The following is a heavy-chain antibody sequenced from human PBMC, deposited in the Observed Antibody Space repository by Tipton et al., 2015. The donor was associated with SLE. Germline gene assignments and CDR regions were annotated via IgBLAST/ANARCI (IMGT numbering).Heavy chain of an antibody. CDR1: GYSFTSY. V-gene: IGHV4-34*01. CDR2: INHSGST. D-gene: IGHD5-24*01. CDR3: ARVWLQTYYFDY. J-gene: IGHJ4*02. Sequence: QVQLVQSGAEVKKPGESLRISCKGSGYSFTSYWSWIRQPPGKGLEWIGEINHSGSTNYNPSLKSRVTTSVDTSKNQFSLKSSSVTAADTAVYYCARVWLQTYYFDYWGQGTLVTVSS.